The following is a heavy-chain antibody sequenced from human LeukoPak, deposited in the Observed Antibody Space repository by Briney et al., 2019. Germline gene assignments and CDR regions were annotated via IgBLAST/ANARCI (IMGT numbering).Heavy chain of an antibody. CDR2: IYYSGST. D-gene: IGHD3-10*01. CDR1: GGSISSYY. J-gene: IGHJ4*02. CDR3: ARGPPMVRDY. Sequence: SETLSLTCSVSGGSISSYYWSWIRQPPGKGLEWIGYIYYSGSTNYNPSLKSRVTISVDTSKNQFSLKLSSVTAADTAVYYCARGPPMVRDYWGQGTLVTVSS. V-gene: IGHV4-59*01.